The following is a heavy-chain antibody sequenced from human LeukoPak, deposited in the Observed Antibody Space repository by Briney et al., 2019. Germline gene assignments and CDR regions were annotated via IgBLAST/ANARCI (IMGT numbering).Heavy chain of an antibody. CDR1: GLTFSSYA. CDR2: ISSSGGST. CDR3: ANQARRTGYYFDY. Sequence: GGSLRLSCAASGLTFSSYAMSWVRRAPGKGLEWVSSISSSGGSTYYADSVKGRFTVSRDNSKNTLYLQMSSLRAEDTAVYYCANQARRTGYYFDYWGQGTLVTVSS. V-gene: IGHV3-23*01. J-gene: IGHJ4*02.